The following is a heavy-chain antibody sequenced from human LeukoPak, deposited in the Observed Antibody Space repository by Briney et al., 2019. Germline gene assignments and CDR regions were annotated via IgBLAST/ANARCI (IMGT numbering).Heavy chain of an antibody. CDR2: IYASGST. CDR3: ARGRPSSSWYGMDFDY. D-gene: IGHD6-13*01. V-gene: IGHV4-61*02. J-gene: IGHJ4*02. Sequence: SGTLSLTCAVSGGSISSGSYYWSWIRQPAGKGLEWIGRIYASGSTNYNPSLKSRFTISVDTSKSQFSLKLSSVTAADTAVYYCARGRPSSSWYGMDFDYWGQGTLVTVSS. CDR1: GGSISSGSYY.